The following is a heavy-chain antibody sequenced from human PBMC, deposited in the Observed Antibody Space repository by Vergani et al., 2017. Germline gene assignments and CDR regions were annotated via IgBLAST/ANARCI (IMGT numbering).Heavy chain of an antibody. CDR2: IYSTGST. CDR1: GGSFNTYY. J-gene: IGHJ6*01. V-gene: IGHV4-59*13. Sequence: QVQLLESGPGLVKPSETLSLTCTVSGGSFNTYYWSWIRQSPGTGLEWIGYIYSTGSTNYNPSLNSRVTMSVDTSKYQFSLKLRSVTSADTAVYFCARVMYRDEASTVYRLEGMDIWGQGATVGISS. D-gene: IGHD2/OR15-2a*01. CDR3: ARVMYRDEASTVYRLEGMDI.